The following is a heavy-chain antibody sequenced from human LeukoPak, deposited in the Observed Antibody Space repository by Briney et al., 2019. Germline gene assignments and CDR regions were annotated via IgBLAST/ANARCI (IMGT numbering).Heavy chain of an antibody. CDR2: IYPGDSDT. V-gene: IGHV5-51*01. CDR3: ARTLGYCSSTSCYAVDY. CDR1: GYSFTSYW. D-gene: IGHD2-2*01. J-gene: IGHJ4*02. Sequence: GESLKISCKGSGYSFTSYWIGWVRQMPGKNLEWMGIIYPGDSDTRYSPSFQGQVTISADKSISTAYLQWSSLKASDTAMYYCARTLGYCSSTSCYAVDYWGQGTLVTVSS.